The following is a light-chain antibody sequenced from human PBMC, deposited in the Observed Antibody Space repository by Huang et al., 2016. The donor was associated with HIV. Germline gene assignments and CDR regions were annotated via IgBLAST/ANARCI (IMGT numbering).Light chain of an antibody. J-gene: IGKJ2*01. CDR2: GAP. V-gene: IGKV1-39*01. CDR1: QIINRY. Sequence: DIQMTQAPSSLSAPVGDRVIITCRASQIINRYLNWYQQMSGRAPKLLISGAPTLQGGVSPRFSGSGSGTDFTLTIRDVQPEDSATYFCQQSYNIPRTFGQGTLLEI. CDR3: QQSYNIPRT.